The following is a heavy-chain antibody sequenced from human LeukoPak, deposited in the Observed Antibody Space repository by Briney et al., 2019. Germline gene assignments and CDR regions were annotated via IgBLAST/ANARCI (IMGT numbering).Heavy chain of an antibody. CDR1: GYTFTNYY. CDR2: INPSGGST. Sequence: ASVKVSCKASGYTFTNYYMHWVRQAPGQGLEWMGIINPSGGSTNYAQKFQGRVTMTRDTSTSTVYMELSSLRSEDTAVYYCARGYYYDSSGYYPPFFDYWGQGTLVTVSS. D-gene: IGHD3-22*01. CDR3: ARGYYYDSSGYYPPFFDY. J-gene: IGHJ4*02. V-gene: IGHV1-46*01.